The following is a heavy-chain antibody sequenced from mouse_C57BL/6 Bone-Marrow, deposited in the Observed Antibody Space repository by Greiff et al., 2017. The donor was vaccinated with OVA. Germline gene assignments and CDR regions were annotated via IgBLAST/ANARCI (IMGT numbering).Heavy chain of an antibody. D-gene: IGHD1-1*01. Sequence: VQLQQSGAELARPGASVKLSCKASGYTFTSYGISWVKQRTGQGLEWIGEIYPRSGNTYYNEKFKGKATLTADKSSSTAYMELRSPTSEDSAVYFCARKRDGSSSFDYWGQGTTLTVSS. V-gene: IGHV1-81*01. J-gene: IGHJ2*01. CDR2: IYPRSGNT. CDR3: ARKRDGSSSFDY. CDR1: GYTFTSYG.